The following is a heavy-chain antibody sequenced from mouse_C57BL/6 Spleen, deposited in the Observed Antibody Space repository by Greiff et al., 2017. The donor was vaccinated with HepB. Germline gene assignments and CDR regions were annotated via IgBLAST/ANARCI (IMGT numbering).Heavy chain of an antibody. D-gene: IGHD2-3*01. CDR2: IHPNSGST. CDR1: GYTFTSYW. Sequence: QVQLKESGAELVKPGASVKLSCKASGYTFTSYWMHWVKQRPGQGLEWIGMIHPNSGSTNYNEKFKSKATLTVDKSSSTAYMQLSSLTSEDSAVYYCALDGYFAWFAYWGQGTLVTVSA. V-gene: IGHV1-64*01. J-gene: IGHJ3*01. CDR3: ALDGYFAWFAY.